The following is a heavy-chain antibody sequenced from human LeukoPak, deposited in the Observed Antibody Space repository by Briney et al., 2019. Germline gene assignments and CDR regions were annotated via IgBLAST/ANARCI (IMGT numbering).Heavy chain of an antibody. J-gene: IGHJ4*02. CDR3: ARGGVGSFDL. CDR2: IRYDGSNK. CDR1: GFTFSSYG. D-gene: IGHD3-10*01. Sequence: GGSLRLSCAASGFTFSSYGMHWVRQAPGKGLEWVAFIRYDGSNKYYADSVKGRFTISRDNAKNTLSLEMNSLNVDDTAVYFCARGGVGSFDLWGQGTLVTVSS. V-gene: IGHV3-30*02.